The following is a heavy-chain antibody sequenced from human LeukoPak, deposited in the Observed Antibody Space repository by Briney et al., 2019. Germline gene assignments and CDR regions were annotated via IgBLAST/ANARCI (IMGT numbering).Heavy chain of an antibody. CDR3: ANSITGATGGDWFDP. Sequence: SETLSLTCAVSGGSFSGYYWSWIRQPPGKGLEWIGEINHSGSTNYNPSPKSRVTLSIDTSTNQFSLKLSSVTAADTAVYYCANSITGATGGDWFDPWGQGTLVTVSS. J-gene: IGHJ5*02. D-gene: IGHD1-7*01. CDR2: INHSGST. V-gene: IGHV4-34*01. CDR1: GGSFSGYY.